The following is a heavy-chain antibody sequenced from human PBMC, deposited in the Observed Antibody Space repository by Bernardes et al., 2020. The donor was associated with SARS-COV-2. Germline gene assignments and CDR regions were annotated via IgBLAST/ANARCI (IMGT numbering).Heavy chain of an antibody. D-gene: IGHD2-15*01. Sequence: GGSLRLSCAASGFTFTNYAMGWVLQAPGKGLECVSLIADHGFNTYYIDSVKGRFTISRDNSKNTLFLQMDSLRAEDTAVYYCAKAPLRSCSGPICYPFDYWGQGTLVTVSS. CDR2: IADHGFNT. J-gene: IGHJ4*02. V-gene: IGHV3-23*01. CDR3: AKAPLRSCSGPICYPFDY. CDR1: GFTFTNYA.